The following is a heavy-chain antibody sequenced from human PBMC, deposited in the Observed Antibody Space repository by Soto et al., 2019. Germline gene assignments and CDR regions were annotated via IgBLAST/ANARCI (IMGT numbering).Heavy chain of an antibody. J-gene: IGHJ6*02. D-gene: IGHD2-21*01. V-gene: IGHV3-30-3*01. CDR2: ISYDGSNK. CDR1: GFTFSSYA. Sequence: QVQLVESGGGVVQPGRSLRLSCAASGFTFSSYAMHWVRQAPGKGLEWVAVISYDGSNKYYADSVKGRFTISRDNSKNTLYLQMNSLRAEDTAVYYGARDGRVVDTGMDVWGQGTTVNVSS. CDR3: ARDGRVVDTGMDV.